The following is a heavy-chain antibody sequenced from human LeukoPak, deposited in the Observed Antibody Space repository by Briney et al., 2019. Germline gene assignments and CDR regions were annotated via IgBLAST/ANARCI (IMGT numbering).Heavy chain of an antibody. CDR3: ARADGDRDGYNFWFDP. V-gene: IGHV6-1*01. D-gene: IGHD5-24*01. J-gene: IGHJ5*02. CDR2: TYYRSKWYN. CDR1: GDSVSRNSAA. Sequence: QTLSLTCAISGDSVSRNSAAWNWIRQSPSRGLEWLGRTYYRSKWYNDYAVSVESRITINPDTSKNQFSLQLNSVTPEDTAVYYCARADGDRDGYNFWFDPWGQGTLVTVSS.